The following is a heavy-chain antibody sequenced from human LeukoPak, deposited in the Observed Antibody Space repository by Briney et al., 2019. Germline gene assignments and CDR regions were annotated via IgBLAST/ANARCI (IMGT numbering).Heavy chain of an antibody. D-gene: IGHD6-19*01. CDR3: ARHWRSSGSY. V-gene: IGHV4-39*01. Sequence: SEPLSLTCTVSGGSTSSYYWGWIRQPPGKGLEWIGSIYYSGSTYYNPSLKSRVTISVDTSKNQFSLKLSSVTAADTAVYYCARHWRSSGSYWGQGTLVTVPS. CDR1: GGSTSSYY. J-gene: IGHJ4*02. CDR2: IYYSGST.